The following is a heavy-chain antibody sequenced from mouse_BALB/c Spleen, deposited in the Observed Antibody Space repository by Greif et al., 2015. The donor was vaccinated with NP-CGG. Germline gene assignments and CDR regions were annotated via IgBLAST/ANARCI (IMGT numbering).Heavy chain of an antibody. CDR2: IWAGGST. J-gene: IGHJ4*01. CDR3: ARYYDYDYYAMDY. Sequence: VQLVESGPGLVAPSQSLSITCTVSGFSLTSYGVHWVRQPPGKGLEWLGVIWAGGSTNYNSALMSRLSISKDNSKSQVFLKMNSLQTDDTAMYYCARYYDYDYYAMDYWGQGTSVTVSS. D-gene: IGHD2-4*01. CDR1: GFSLTSYG. V-gene: IGHV2-9*02.